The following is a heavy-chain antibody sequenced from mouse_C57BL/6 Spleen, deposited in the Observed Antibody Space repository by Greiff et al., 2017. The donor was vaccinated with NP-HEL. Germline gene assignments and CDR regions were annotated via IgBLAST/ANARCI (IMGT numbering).Heavy chain of an antibody. J-gene: IGHJ2*01. CDR3: AREGYYYGSSDY. D-gene: IGHD1-1*01. Sequence: QVQLQQSGAELVKPGASVKISCKASGYAFSSYWMNWVKQRPGKGLEWIGQIYPGDGDTNYNGKFKGKATLTADKSSSTAYMQLSSLTSEDSAVYFCAREGYYYGSSDYWGQGTTLTVSS. CDR2: IYPGDGDT. V-gene: IGHV1-80*01. CDR1: GYAFSSYW.